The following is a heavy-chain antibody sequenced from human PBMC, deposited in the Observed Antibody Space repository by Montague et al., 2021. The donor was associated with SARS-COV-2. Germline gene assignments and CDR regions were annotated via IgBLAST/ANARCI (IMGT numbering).Heavy chain of an antibody. CDR1: GGSISSFY. CDR3: ARHYSATLPAVL. D-gene: IGHD2-15*01. V-gene: IGHV4-59*08. Sequence: SETLSLTCTVSGGSISSFYWSWFRQPPGQGLEWIGYISDSGSTNYNPSLTSRVTMSVDTSKNQFSLKVNSVTAADTAVSYCARHYSATLPAVLWGQGTLVTVSS. J-gene: IGHJ4*02. CDR2: ISDSGST.